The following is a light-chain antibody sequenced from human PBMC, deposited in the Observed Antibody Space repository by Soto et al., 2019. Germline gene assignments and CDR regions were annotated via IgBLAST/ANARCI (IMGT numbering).Light chain of an antibody. V-gene: IGLV2-14*01. CDR1: SSDFGGYNY. CDR2: DVS. J-gene: IGLJ1*01. CDR3: RSYTSRSTLRV. Sequence: ARTKAASGYGSAGEASTITCKRTSSDFGGYNYVSWYQQHPGKAPKLMIYDVSNRPSGVSNRFSGSKSGNTASLTISGLQAEDEDDYYCRSYTSRSTLRVFGTGTKVPV.